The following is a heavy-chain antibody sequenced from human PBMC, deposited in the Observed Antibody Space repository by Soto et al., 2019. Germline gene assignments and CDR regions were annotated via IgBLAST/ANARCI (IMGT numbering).Heavy chain of an antibody. V-gene: IGHV4-39*01. Sequence: QLQLQESGPGLVKPSETLSLTCTVSGGSISSSSYYWGWIRQPPGKGLEWIGSIYYSGSTYYNPSLKSRVTISVDTSKIQFSLKLSSVTAADTAVYYCARQGYCSGGSCYRIPSFDYWGQGTLVTVSS. J-gene: IGHJ4*02. CDR1: GGSISSSSYY. CDR2: IYYSGST. D-gene: IGHD2-15*01. CDR3: ARQGYCSGGSCYRIPSFDY.